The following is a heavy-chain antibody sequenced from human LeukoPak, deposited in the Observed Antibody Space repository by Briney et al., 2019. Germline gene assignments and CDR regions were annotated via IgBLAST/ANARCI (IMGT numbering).Heavy chain of an antibody. Sequence: GGSLRLSCSASGFPFSHYWMTWVRQAPGKGLEWVANINQDESEKYYVDSVKGRFTISRDNARNSLYLQMNSPRAEDTAVYFCVRAAGALNFWGQGTLVTVSP. D-gene: IGHD6-19*01. J-gene: IGHJ4*02. CDR2: INQDESEK. V-gene: IGHV3-7*04. CDR1: GFPFSHYW. CDR3: VRAAGALNF.